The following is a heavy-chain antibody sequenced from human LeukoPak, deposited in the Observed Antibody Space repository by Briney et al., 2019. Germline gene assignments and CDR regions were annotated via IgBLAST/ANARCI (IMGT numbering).Heavy chain of an antibody. CDR3: TTDLAIVVVPAAIGATAYYGMDV. V-gene: IGHV3-15*07. Sequence: GGSLRLSCAASGFTFSNAWMNWVRQAPGKGLEWVGRIKSKTDGGTTDYAAPVKGRLTISRDDSKNTLYLQMNSLKTEDTAVYYCTTDLAIVVVPAAIGATAYYGMDVWGQGTTVTVSS. CDR1: GFTFSNAW. CDR2: IKSKTDGGTT. D-gene: IGHD2-2*01. J-gene: IGHJ6*02.